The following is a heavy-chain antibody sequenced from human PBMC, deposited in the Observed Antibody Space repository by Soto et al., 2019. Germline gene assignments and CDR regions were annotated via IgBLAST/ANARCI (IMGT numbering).Heavy chain of an antibody. V-gene: IGHV3-23*01. J-gene: IGHJ4*02. CDR1: GFTFSTYA. CDR3: AKLGRSMSSY. D-gene: IGHD2-15*01. CDR2: ISGSDGST. Sequence: ELQLLESGGGLVQPGGSLRLSCAVSGFTFSTYAMSWVRQAPGKGLEWVSSISGSDGSTYYADSVKGRFPISRDNSNNMLSLQMHSLRAEDTDVYYCAKLGRSMSSYWGQGTPVTVSS.